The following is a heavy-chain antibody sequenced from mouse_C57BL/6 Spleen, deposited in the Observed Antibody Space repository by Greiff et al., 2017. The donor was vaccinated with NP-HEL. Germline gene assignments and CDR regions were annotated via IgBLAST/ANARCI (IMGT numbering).Heavy chain of an antibody. V-gene: IGHV5-15*01. CDR3: ARPRGYGSSLDY. Sequence: EVMLVESGGGLVQPGGSLKLSCAASGFTFSDYGMAWVRQAPRKGPEWVAFISNLAYSIYYADTVTGRFTISRDNAKNTLFLQMTSLRSEDTAMYYCARPRGYGSSLDYWGQGTTLTVSS. J-gene: IGHJ2*01. D-gene: IGHD1-1*01. CDR2: ISNLAYSI. CDR1: GFTFSDYG.